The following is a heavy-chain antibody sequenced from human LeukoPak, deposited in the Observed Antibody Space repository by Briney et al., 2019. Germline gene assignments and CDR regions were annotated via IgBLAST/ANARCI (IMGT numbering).Heavy chain of an antibody. D-gene: IGHD1/OR15-1a*01. CDR1: GFTFTTFG. CDR2: ISPHGDIE. V-gene: IGHV3-30*03. CDR3: AIINNNDDY. J-gene: IGHJ4*02. Sequence: PGRSLRLSCAASGFTFTTFGIHWVRQAPGKGLEWVAAISPHGDIEYYTDSVKGRFTISRDNSKNMIYLQMNSLRGEDSAVYYCAIINNNDDYWGQVNLVTVSS.